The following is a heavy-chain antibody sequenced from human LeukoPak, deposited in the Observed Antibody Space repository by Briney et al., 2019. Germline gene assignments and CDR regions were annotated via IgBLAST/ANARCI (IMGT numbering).Heavy chain of an antibody. D-gene: IGHD6-13*01. CDR1: GFTFSSYA. Sequence: GGSLRLSCAASGFTFSSYAMHWVRQAPGKGLEWVAVISYDGSNKYYADSVKGRFTISRDNSKNTLYLQMDSLRAEDTAVYYCARDLESGAAAGLDYYYGMDVWGQGTTVTVSS. J-gene: IGHJ6*02. CDR3: ARDLESGAAAGLDYYYGMDV. V-gene: IGHV3-30-3*01. CDR2: ISYDGSNK.